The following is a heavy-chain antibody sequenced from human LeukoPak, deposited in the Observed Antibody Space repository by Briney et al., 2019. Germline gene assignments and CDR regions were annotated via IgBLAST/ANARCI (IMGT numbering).Heavy chain of an antibody. Sequence: GGSLRLSCAASGFAFSSYSMNWVRQAPGKGLEWVSSISSGSSFKYYEDSVKGRFTISRDNAKNSLYLQMSSLRAEDTAVYYCAKGYYDYVWGSYYFDYWGQGTLVTVSS. V-gene: IGHV3-21*01. CDR1: GFAFSSYS. CDR2: ISSGSSFK. CDR3: AKGYYDYVWGSYYFDY. D-gene: IGHD3-16*01. J-gene: IGHJ4*02.